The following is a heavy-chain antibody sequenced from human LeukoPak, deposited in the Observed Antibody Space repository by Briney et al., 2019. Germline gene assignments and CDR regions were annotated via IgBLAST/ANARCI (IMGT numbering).Heavy chain of an antibody. CDR3: ARQAYYYDSSGEPRDDAFDI. CDR2: IYPGDSDT. Sequence: GESLKISCKGSGYSFTSYWIGWVRQMPGKGLEWMGIIYPGDSDTRYSPSFQGQVTISADKSISTAYLQWSSLKASDTAMYYCARQAYYYDSSGEPRDDAFDIWGQGTMVTVSS. D-gene: IGHD3-22*01. CDR1: GYSFTSYW. V-gene: IGHV5-51*01. J-gene: IGHJ3*02.